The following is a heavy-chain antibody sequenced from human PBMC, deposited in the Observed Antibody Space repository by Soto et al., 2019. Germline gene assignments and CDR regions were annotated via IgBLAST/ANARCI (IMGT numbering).Heavy chain of an antibody. CDR2: MNPNSGNT. CDR1: GYTFTSYD. Sequence: QVHLVQSGAEVKKPGASVKVSCKASGYTFTSYDINWVRQATGQGLEWMGWMNPNSGNTGYAQKFQGRVTMTRNTSISTANRALSSRRSKDTAVYYCARAPQGQCITIFGVAMRNWFDPWGDGSLFTVSS. V-gene: IGHV1-8*01. J-gene: IGHJ5*02. D-gene: IGHD3-3*01. CDR3: ARAPQGQCITIFGVAMRNWFDP.